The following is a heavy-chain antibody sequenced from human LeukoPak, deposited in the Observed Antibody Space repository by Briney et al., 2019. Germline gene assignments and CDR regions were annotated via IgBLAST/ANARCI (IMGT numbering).Heavy chain of an antibody. D-gene: IGHD1-26*01. CDR1: GFTFDEYA. CDR3: ARGEGGSYSYNYMDV. V-gene: IGHV3-9*01. CDR2: ISYSSGSI. J-gene: IGHJ6*03. Sequence: SGRSLRLSCAASGFTFDEYAMHWVRQAPGKGLEWVSGISYSSGSIGYVDSVKGRFTISRDNAKNSLYLQMNSLRAEDTALYYCARGEGGSYSYNYMDVWGKGTTVTVSS.